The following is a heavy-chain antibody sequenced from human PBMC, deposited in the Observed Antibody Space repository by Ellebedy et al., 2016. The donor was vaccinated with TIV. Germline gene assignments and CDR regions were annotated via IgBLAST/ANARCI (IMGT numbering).Heavy chain of an antibody. CDR3: ARRYSGSSYHYFDY. Sequence: MPSETLSLTCTVSGGSISSNYWGWIRQPPGKGLEWIGYIYNSVITNYNPSLKSRVTMSVDTSKRQLSLKLRSVTAADTAVYYCARRYSGSSYHYFDYWGQGTLVIVSS. V-gene: IGHV4-59*08. CDR1: GGSISSNY. J-gene: IGHJ4*02. D-gene: IGHD1-26*01. CDR2: IYNSVIT.